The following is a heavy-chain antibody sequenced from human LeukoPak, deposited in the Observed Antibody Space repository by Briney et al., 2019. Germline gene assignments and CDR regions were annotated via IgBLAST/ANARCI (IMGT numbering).Heavy chain of an antibody. J-gene: IGHJ4*02. CDR2: IYYSGST. V-gene: IGHV4-59*01. Sequence: SETLSLTCTVSGGYISSYYWSWIRQPPGKGLGWIGYIYYSGSTNYNPYLKSRVTISVDTSKNQFSLKLSSVTAADTAVYYCSRAPLGWYLDYWGQGTLVTVSS. CDR3: SRAPLGWYLDY. D-gene: IGHD2-15*01. CDR1: GGYISSYY.